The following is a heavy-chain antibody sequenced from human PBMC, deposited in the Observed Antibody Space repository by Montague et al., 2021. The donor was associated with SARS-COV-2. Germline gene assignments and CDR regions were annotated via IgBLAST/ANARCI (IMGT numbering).Heavy chain of an antibody. CDR2: INHYGST. D-gene: IGHD3-9*01. CDR3: ARVTTDVLRYFDRLTQEDPRYLDY. V-gene: IGHV4-34*01. CDR1: GGSLSGYY. Sequence: SETLSLTCAVYGGSLSGYYWSWIRQHPGKGLDWIGEINHYGSTNYNPSLKSRVLISLDTSKSQFSLKLRSVTAADTAVYYCARVTTDVLRYFDRLTQEDPRYLDYWGQGTLVTVSS. J-gene: IGHJ4*02.